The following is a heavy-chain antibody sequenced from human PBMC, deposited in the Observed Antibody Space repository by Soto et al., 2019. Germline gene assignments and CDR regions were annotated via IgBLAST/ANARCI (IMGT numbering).Heavy chain of an antibody. CDR2: IIPIFGTA. V-gene: IGHV1-69*13. J-gene: IGHJ5*02. CDR3: ARGGDIVVVPAARVPYWFDP. CDR1: GGTFSSYA. D-gene: IGHD2-2*01. Sequence: GASVKVSCKASGGTFSSYAISWVRQAPGQGLEWMGGIIPIFGTANYAQKFQGRVTITADESTSTAYMELRSLRSDDTAVYYCARGGDIVVVPAARVPYWFDPWGQGTLVTVSS.